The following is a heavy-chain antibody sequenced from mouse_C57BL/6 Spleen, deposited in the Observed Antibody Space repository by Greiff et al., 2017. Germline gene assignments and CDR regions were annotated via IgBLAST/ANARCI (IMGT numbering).Heavy chain of an antibody. CDR1: GYTFTDYN. CDR3: ARRGAHEGYGFDV. V-gene: IGHV1-18*01. D-gene: IGHD2-3*01. Sequence: EVPLQQSGPELGKPGASVKIPCKASGYTFTDYNMGWVEQSHGKRLEWSGDINPKNGGTIYNQKFKGKATLTVDKSSSTAYMELRSLTSEDTAVYYCARRGAHEGYGFDVWGTGTTVTVSS. CDR2: INPKNGGT. J-gene: IGHJ1*03.